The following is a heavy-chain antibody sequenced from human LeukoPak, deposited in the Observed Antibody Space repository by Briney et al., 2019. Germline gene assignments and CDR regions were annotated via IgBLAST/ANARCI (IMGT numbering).Heavy chain of an antibody. D-gene: IGHD4-23*01. J-gene: IGHJ4*02. CDR3: ARANTVVTSSFGY. CDR1: GYTITSYD. CDR2: MNPNRCNT. V-gene: IGHV1-8*01. Sequence: ASGKVSCKASGYTITSYDINCVRQATGQGLEWMGWMNPNRCNTGYAQKFQGRVTMTSNTSINTAYMELSSPRPEDTAVYYCARANTVVTSSFGYWGQGTLVTVSS.